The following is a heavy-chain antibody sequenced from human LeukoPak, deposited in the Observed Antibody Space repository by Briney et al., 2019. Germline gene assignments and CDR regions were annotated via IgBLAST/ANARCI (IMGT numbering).Heavy chain of an antibody. J-gene: IGHJ6*03. CDR2: IWYDGSNK. V-gene: IGHV3-33*06. Sequence: GRSLRLSCAASGFTFSSYGMHWVRQAPGKGLEWVAVIWYDGSNKYYADSVKGRFTISRDNSKNTLYLQMNSLRAEDTAVYYCAKSKRVSSPKHPPKYYYYMDVWGKGTTVTVSS. CDR1: GFTFSSYG. CDR3: AKSKRVSSPKHPPKYYYYMDV.